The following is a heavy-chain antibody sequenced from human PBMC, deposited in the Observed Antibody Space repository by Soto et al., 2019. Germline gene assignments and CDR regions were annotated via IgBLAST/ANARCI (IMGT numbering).Heavy chain of an antibody. CDR1: GFTFSSYG. CDR2: MSYDGSNT. CDR3: AKDTYYHDTSGYYVFDY. D-gene: IGHD3-22*01. V-gene: IGHV3-30*18. Sequence: GGSLRLSCADSGFTFSSYGMHWVRQAPGKGLEWLAVMSYDGSNTHYADSVKGRFTVSRDNSKNMLYLQMNSLRVEDTAVYYCAKDTYYHDTSGYYVFDYWGQGTLVTVSS. J-gene: IGHJ4*02.